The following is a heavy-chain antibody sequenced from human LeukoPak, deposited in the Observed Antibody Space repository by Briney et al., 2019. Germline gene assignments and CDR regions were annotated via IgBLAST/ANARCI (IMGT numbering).Heavy chain of an antibody. D-gene: IGHD5-12*01. CDR2: ISGSGGNT. V-gene: IGHV3-23*01. Sequence: GASLRLSCAASGFTFSSYGMSWVRQAPGRGLEWVSTISGSGGNTYYADSVKGRFTISRDNSKNTLNLQMNSLRAEDTAVYYCAKDQGGSNDYWGQETLVTVSS. CDR3: AKDQGGSNDY. J-gene: IGHJ4*02. CDR1: GFTFSSYG.